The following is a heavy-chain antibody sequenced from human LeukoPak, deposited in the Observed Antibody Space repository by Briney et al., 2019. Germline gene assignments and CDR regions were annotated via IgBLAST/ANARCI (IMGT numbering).Heavy chain of an antibody. CDR3: ARQGVTMIVVVRHYFDY. D-gene: IGHD3-22*01. V-gene: IGHV3-30*01. J-gene: IGHJ4*02. CDR1: GFTFSSYA. Sequence: GPLRLSCAASGFTFSSYAMHWVRQAPGKGLEWVAVISYDGSNKYYADSVKGRFTISRDNSKNTLYLQMNSLRAEDTAVYYCARQGVTMIVVVRHYFDYWGQGTLVTVSS. CDR2: ISYDGSNK.